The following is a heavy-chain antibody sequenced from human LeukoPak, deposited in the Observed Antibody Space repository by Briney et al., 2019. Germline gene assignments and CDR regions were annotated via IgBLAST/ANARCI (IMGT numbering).Heavy chain of an antibody. CDR1: GGSISSSSYY. Sequence: PSETLSLTCTVSGGSISSSSYYWGWIRRPPGKGLEWIGSIYYSGSTYYNPSLKSRVTISVDTSKNQFSLKLSSVTAADTAVYYCATPTGGYSYADTPIDYWGQGTLVTVSS. CDR2: IYYSGST. CDR3: ATPTGGYSYADTPIDY. V-gene: IGHV4-39*01. D-gene: IGHD5-18*01. J-gene: IGHJ4*02.